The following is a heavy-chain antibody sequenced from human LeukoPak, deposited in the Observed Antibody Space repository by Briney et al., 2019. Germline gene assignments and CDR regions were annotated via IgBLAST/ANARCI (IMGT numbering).Heavy chain of an antibody. CDR3: ARDSRRSSGYYYLY. Sequence: GGSLRLSCAASGFTFSSYWMSWVRQAPGKGLEWVADIKQDGSEKYYVDSVKGRFTISRDNAKNSLYLQMNSLRAEDTAVYYCARDSRRSSGYYYLYWGQGTLVTVSS. V-gene: IGHV3-7*01. D-gene: IGHD3-22*01. CDR1: GFTFSSYW. J-gene: IGHJ4*02. CDR2: IKQDGSEK.